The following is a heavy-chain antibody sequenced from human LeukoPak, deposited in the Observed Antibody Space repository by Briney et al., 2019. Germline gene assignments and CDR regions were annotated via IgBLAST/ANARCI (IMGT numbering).Heavy chain of an antibody. CDR3: ARASSGYFDY. J-gene: IGHJ4*02. CDR1: GFTFSSYA. CDR2: INSNGGST. Sequence: PGGSLRLSCAASGFTFSSYAMGWVRQAPGQGLEWVSFINSNGGSTFHADSVKGRFTGSRDNSKNTLYLQMNSLRAEDTAVYYCARASSGYFDYWGQGTLVTVSS. D-gene: IGHD6-19*01. V-gene: IGHV3-23*01.